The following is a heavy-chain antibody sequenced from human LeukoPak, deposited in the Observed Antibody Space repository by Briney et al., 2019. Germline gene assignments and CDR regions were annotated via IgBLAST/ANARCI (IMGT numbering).Heavy chain of an antibody. CDR1: GGTFSSYV. CDR3: ARGDPLITIFGVVTTPLDY. J-gene: IGHJ4*02. CDR2: INPSGGST. D-gene: IGHD3-3*01. V-gene: IGHV1-46*01. Sequence: ASVKVSCKASGGTFSSYVISWVRQAPGQGLEWMGIINPSGGSTSYAQKFQGRVTMTRDTSTSTVYMELSSLRSEDTAVYYCARGDPLITIFGVVTTPLDYWGQGTLVTVSS.